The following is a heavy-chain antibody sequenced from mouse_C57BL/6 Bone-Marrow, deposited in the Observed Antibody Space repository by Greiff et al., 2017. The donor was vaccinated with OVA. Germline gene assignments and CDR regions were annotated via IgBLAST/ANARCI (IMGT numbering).Heavy chain of an antibody. J-gene: IGHJ3*01. CDR2: ISGGGGNT. D-gene: IGHD2-4*01. Sequence: EVQVVESGGGLVKPRGSLKLSCAASGFTFSSYTLSWVRQTPEKRLEWVATISGGGGNTYYPDSVKGRFTLSRDNAKNTLYLQMSSLRSEDTALYYCAREGYYDYARFAYWGQGTLVTVSA. CDR1: GFTFSSYT. V-gene: IGHV5-9*01. CDR3: AREGYYDYARFAY.